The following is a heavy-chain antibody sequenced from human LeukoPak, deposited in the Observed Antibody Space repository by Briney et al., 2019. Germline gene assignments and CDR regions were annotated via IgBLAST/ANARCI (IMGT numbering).Heavy chain of an antibody. CDR1: GYTFTSYG. CDR2: ISAYNGNT. Sequence: ASVKVSCKASGYTFTSYGISWVRQAPGQGLEWMGWISAYNGNTNYAQKLQGRVTMTTDTSTSTAYMELRSLRSDDTAVYYCARVNLGDLGYCSGGSCPNDAFDIWGQGTMVTVSS. J-gene: IGHJ3*02. D-gene: IGHD2-15*01. V-gene: IGHV1-18*01. CDR3: ARVNLGDLGYCSGGSCPNDAFDI.